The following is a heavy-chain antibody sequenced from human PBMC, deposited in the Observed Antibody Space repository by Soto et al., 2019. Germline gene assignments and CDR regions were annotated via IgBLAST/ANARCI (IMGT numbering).Heavy chain of an antibody. CDR2: IIPIFGTA. D-gene: IGHD3-10*01. CDR1: GGTFNKYA. CDR3: ARSRYYYGSGSGNTLDY. Sequence: GASVKVSCKASGGTFNKYAINWVRQAPGQGLEWMGGIIPIFGTANYAQKFQGRVTITADESTSTAYMELSSLGSEDTAVYYCARSRYYYGSGSGNTLDYWGQGTLVTVSS. V-gene: IGHV1-69*13. J-gene: IGHJ4*02.